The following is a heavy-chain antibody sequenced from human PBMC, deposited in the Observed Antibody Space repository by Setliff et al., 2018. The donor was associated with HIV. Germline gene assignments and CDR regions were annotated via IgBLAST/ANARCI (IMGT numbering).Heavy chain of an antibody. CDR2: IFYSGHT. Sequence: SETLSLTCTVSGGSISSSSYYWGWIRQPPGKGLEWIGNIFYSGHTFYNPSLKSRVTISVDTSKNQFPLKLTSVTAADTAVYYCARGIAAAGRWGQGTLVTVSS. J-gene: IGHJ4*02. CDR3: ARGIAAAGR. V-gene: IGHV4-39*06. D-gene: IGHD6-13*01. CDR1: GGSISSSSYY.